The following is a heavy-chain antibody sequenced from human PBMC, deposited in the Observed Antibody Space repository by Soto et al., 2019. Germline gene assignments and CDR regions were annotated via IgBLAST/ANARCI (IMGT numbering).Heavy chain of an antibody. V-gene: IGHV3-30*18. J-gene: IGHJ4*02. D-gene: IGHD2-2*01. Sequence: GGSLRLSCAASGFGFSYYDMQWVRQPPGKGLEWVALISYDAKKKFFADSVKGRFTISRDNSENTLYLQMNNLTPEDTAVYFCAKVRSTGKAPDYWGQGTLVTVSS. CDR3: AKVRSTGKAPDY. CDR2: ISYDAKKK. CDR1: GFGFSYYD.